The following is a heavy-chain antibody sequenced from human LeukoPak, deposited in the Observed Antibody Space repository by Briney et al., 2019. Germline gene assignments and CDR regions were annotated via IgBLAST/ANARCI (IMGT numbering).Heavy chain of an antibody. CDR1: GYSLNAYY. CDR2: IDTNNGGT. J-gene: IGHJ4*02. Sequence: GASVTVSCTASGYSLNAYYIHWVRQAPGQGLEWMGWIDTNNGGTNYAQKFQGRITMTRDTSIGTTYMALNSLRGDDTAVYYCARVPLWGQGTLVTVSS. V-gene: IGHV1-2*02. CDR3: ARVPL.